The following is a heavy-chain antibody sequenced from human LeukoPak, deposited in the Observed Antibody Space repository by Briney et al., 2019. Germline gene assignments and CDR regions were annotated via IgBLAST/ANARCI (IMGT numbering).Heavy chain of an antibody. CDR2: ISSASNTI. CDR1: GFTFGSYS. CDR3: ARDGWFGDYNWFDP. V-gene: IGHV3-48*01. D-gene: IGHD3-10*01. Sequence: GGSLRLSCAASGFTFGSYSMNWVRQAPGKGLEWVSYISSASNTIYYADSVKGRFTISRDNAKNSLYLQMNSLRAEDTAMYYCARDGWFGDYNWFDPWGQGTLVTVSS. J-gene: IGHJ5*02.